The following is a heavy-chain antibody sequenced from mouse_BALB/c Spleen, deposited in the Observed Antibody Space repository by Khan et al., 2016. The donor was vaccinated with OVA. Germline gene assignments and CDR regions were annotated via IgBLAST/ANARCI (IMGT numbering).Heavy chain of an antibody. Sequence: EVELVESGGGLVQPGGSRKLSCAASGFTFSNFGMHWVRQAPAKGLEWVAYISSGSSAIYYADTVKGRFTISRDNPKNTLFPQQTSLSAEDTAMYYCTRCGSGTRVDYGMDYWGQGTSVTVSS. CDR2: ISSGSSAI. D-gene: IGHD2-5*01. V-gene: IGHV5-17*02. J-gene: IGHJ4*01. CDR3: TRCGSGTRVDYGMDY. CDR1: GFTFSNFG.